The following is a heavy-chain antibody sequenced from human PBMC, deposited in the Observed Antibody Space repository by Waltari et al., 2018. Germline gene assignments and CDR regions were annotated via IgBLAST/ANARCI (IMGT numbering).Heavy chain of an antibody. Sequence: QVLLQESGPGLVKPSETLSLTCTVSGGTISGYYWNWIRQPPGKGLEWSGRIYTSGSTNYNPSLKSRVTISINTSNNQFSLKLSSVTAADTAVYYCARDHYCSGGACYPGGSAFDIWGQGTMVTVSS. J-gene: IGHJ3*02. CDR3: ARDHYCSGGACYPGGSAFDI. CDR1: GGTISGYY. CDR2: IYTSGST. D-gene: IGHD2-15*01. V-gene: IGHV4-4*07.